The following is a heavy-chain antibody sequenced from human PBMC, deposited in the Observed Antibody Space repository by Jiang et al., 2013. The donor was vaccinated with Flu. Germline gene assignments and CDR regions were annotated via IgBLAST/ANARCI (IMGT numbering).Heavy chain of an antibody. CDR2: ISAYNGNT. Sequence: SGAEVKKPGASVKVSCKASGYTFTSYGISWVRQAPGQGLEWMGWISAYNGNTNYAQKLQGRVTMTTDTSTSTAYMELRSLRSDDTAVYYCARDVVVVPAAMFYYYGMDVWGQGTTVTVSS. CDR3: ARDVVVVPAAMFYYYGMDV. J-gene: IGHJ6*02. D-gene: IGHD2-2*01. V-gene: IGHV1-18*01. CDR1: GYTFTSYG.